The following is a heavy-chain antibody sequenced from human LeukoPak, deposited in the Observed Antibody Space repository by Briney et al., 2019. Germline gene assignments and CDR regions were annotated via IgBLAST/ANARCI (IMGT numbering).Heavy chain of an antibody. CDR3: AGSTVTTYQDAFDI. J-gene: IGHJ3*02. CDR2: INHRGST. Sequence: PSETLSLTCAVYGGSFSGYYWSWIRQPPGKGLEWIGEINHRGSTNYNPSLKSRVTISVDTSKNQFSLKLSSVTAADTAVYYCAGSTVTTYQDAFDIWGQGTMVTVSS. D-gene: IGHD4-17*01. V-gene: IGHV4-34*01. CDR1: GGSFSGYY.